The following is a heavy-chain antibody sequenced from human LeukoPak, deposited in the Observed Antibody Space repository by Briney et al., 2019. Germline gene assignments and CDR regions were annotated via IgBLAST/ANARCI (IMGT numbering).Heavy chain of an antibody. J-gene: IGHJ4*02. V-gene: IGHV4-59*12. D-gene: IGHD1-26*01. CDR1: GGSISSYY. CDR3: ARWEPHVRPID. CDR2: IYYSGST. Sequence: SETLSLTCTVSGGSISSYYWSWIRQPPGKGLEWIGYIYYSGSTNYNPSLKSRVTISIDTSKNQFSLKLTSVTAADTAVYYCARWEPHVRPIDWGQGTLVTVSS.